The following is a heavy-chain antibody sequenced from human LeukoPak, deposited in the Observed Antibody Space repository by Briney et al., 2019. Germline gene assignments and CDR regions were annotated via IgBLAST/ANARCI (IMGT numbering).Heavy chain of an antibody. CDR1: GYAFTSYY. V-gene: IGHV1-46*01. CDR3: ARDDIAVAGYYYYGMDV. CDR2: INPSGGST. Sequence: ASVKVSCKASGYAFTSYYMHWVRQAPGQGLEWMGIINPSGGSTSYAQTFQGRVTMTRDTSASTVYMELSSLRSEDTAVYYCARDDIAVAGYYYYGMDVWGQGTTVTVSS. D-gene: IGHD6-19*01. J-gene: IGHJ6*02.